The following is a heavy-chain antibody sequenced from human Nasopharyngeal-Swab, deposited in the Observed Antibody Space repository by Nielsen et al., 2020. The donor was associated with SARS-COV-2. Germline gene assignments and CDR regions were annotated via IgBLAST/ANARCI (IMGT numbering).Heavy chain of an antibody. CDR1: GFTFSSYW. CDR3: ARDSDIPYSGYGMDV. CDR2: IKQDGSEN. D-gene: IGHD6-13*01. V-gene: IGHV3-7*01. Sequence: GESLKISCAASGFTFSSYWMSWVRQAPGKGLEWVANIKQDGSENYYVDSVKGRFTISRDNAKNSLYLQMNSLRAEDTAVYYCARDSDIPYSGYGMDVWGQGTTVTVSS. J-gene: IGHJ6*02.